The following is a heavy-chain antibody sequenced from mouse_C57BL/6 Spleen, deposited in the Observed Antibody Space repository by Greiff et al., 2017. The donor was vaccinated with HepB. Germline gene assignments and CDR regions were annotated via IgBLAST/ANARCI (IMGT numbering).Heavy chain of an antibody. V-gene: IGHV1-15*01. CDR2: IDPETGGT. D-gene: IGHD2-10*01. CDR1: GYTFTDYE. J-gene: IGHJ2*01. CDR3: TRERGPYYGNPFGY. Sequence: VQLQQSGAELVRPGASVTLSCKASGYTFTDYEMHWVKQTPVHGLEWIGAIDPETGGTAYNQKFKGKAILTADKSSSTAYMELRSLTSEDSAVYYCTRERGPYYGNPFGYWGQGTTRTVAS.